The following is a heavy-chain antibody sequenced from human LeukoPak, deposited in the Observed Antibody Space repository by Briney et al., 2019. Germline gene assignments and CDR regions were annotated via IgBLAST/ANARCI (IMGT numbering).Heavy chain of an antibody. Sequence: GGSLRLSCAASGFTFSTYAMNWVRQAPGKGLEWVSYITNNGSTIYYADSVKGRFTVSRDKAENSLYLQMNSLRAEDTAIYYCARDQWLAYYYHGMDVWGQGTTVTVSS. CDR1: GFTFSTYA. CDR2: ITNNGSTI. D-gene: IGHD6-19*01. CDR3: ARDQWLAYYYHGMDV. J-gene: IGHJ6*02. V-gene: IGHV3-48*03.